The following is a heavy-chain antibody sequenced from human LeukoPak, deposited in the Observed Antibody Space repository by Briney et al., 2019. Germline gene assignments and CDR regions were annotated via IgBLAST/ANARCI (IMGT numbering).Heavy chain of an antibody. J-gene: IGHJ5*02. Sequence: ASVKVSCKASGYTFTSYGISRVRQAPGQGLEWMGWISAYNGNTNYAQELQGRVTMTTDTSTSTAYMELRSLRSDDTAVYYCARDGGWFGENNWFDPWGQGTLVTVSS. V-gene: IGHV1-18*01. CDR3: ARDGGWFGENNWFDP. CDR2: ISAYNGNT. D-gene: IGHD3-10*01. CDR1: GYTFTSYG.